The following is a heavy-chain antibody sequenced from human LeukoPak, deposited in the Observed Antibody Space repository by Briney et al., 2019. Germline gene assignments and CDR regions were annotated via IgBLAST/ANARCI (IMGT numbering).Heavy chain of an antibody. D-gene: IGHD6-19*01. V-gene: IGHV3-23*01. Sequence: PGGSLRLSCAASGFTFSSYAMSWVRQAPGKGLEWVSAISGSGGSTYYADSVKGRFTISRDNSKNTLYLQMNSLKTEDTGVYYCTTLIKSRGWDGGYTYYYYYMDVWGKGTTVTVAS. J-gene: IGHJ6*03. CDR1: GFTFSSYA. CDR2: ISGSGGST. CDR3: TTLIKSRGWDGGYTYYYYYMDV.